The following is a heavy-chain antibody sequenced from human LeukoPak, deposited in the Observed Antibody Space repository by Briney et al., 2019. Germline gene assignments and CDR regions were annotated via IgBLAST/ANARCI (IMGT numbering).Heavy chain of an antibody. D-gene: IGHD4-11*01. CDR3: ARDHPYSKGFDY. V-gene: IGHV4-59*11. CDR2: ISYIGST. CDR1: ADSFSSHY. Sequence: PSETLSLTCAVSADSFSSHYWTWIRQPPGKGLEWIGYISYIGSTNYNPSLKSRVTISIDTSKNQFSLKLSSVTAADTAVYYCARDHPYSKGFDYWGQGTLVTVSS. J-gene: IGHJ4*02.